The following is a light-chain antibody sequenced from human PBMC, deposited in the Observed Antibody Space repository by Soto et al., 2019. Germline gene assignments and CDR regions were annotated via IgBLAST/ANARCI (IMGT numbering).Light chain of an antibody. CDR2: GDS. J-gene: IGLJ1*01. V-gene: IGLV1-40*01. CDR1: RSNIGAGYD. CDR3: QSYDSSLSVLYV. Sequence: QSVLTQPPSVSGAPGQRVTISCTGSRSNIGAGYDVHWYQQLPGTAPKVLIHGDSNRPSGVPDRFSGSKSGTSASLAITGLQAEDEADYYCQSYDSSLSVLYVFGTGTKVTVL.